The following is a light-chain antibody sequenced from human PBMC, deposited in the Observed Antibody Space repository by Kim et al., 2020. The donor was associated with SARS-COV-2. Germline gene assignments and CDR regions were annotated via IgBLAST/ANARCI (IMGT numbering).Light chain of an antibody. V-gene: IGKV1-9*01. CDR1: QGTTNS. CDR2: EAS. CDR3: QQLNSDPLT. J-gene: IGKJ2*01. Sequence: SASVGAKVTITCRASQGTTNSFAWYQQKPGEAPKLLIFEASILQTGVPSRFTGSGSGTEFTLTISSLQPEDFATYFCQQLNSDPLTFGGGTKLEI.